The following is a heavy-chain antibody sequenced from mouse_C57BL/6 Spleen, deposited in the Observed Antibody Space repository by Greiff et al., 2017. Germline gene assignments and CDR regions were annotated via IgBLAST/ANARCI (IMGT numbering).Heavy chain of an antibody. J-gene: IGHJ1*03. CDR2: ISYDGSN. D-gene: IGHD1-1*01. CDR3: ARRAYGSNWYFDV. Sequence: VQLKQSGPGLVKPSQSLSLTCSVTGYSITSGYYWNWIRQFPGNKLEWMGYISYDGSNNYNPSLKNRISITRDTSKNQFFLKLNSVTTEDTATYYCARRAYGSNWYFDVWGTGTTVTVSS. V-gene: IGHV3-6*01. CDR1: GYSITSGYY.